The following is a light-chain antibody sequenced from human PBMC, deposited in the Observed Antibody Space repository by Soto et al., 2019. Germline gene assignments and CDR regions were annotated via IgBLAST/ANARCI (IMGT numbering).Light chain of an antibody. V-gene: IGKV3-15*01. J-gene: IGKJ1*01. CDR1: QSLMSN. Sequence: EIVLTQSPATLSVSPGERATLSCRAGQSLMSNLAWYQQKPGQAPRLLIYGASTRATGIPARFSASGSGTEFPLIVSNLQSEDFAVYYCQQYNYSPRTFGQGTKVEIK. CDR3: QQYNYSPRT. CDR2: GAS.